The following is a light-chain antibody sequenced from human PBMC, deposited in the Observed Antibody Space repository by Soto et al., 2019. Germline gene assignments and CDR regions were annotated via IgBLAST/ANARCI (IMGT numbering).Light chain of an antibody. CDR2: DTS. V-gene: IGKV3-11*01. Sequence: EIVLTQSPATLSLSPGERATLSCRASQSLGYYLAWFQQKHGQAPRLLIYDTSNRASGIPDRFSGSGSGTDFTLTISSLDPEDFAVYSCRQRRDWPLTFGGGTKVEIK. CDR1: QSLGYY. CDR3: RQRRDWPLT. J-gene: IGKJ4*01.